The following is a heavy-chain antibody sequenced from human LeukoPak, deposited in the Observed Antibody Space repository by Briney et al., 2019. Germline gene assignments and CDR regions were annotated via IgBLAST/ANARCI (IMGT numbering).Heavy chain of an antibody. D-gene: IGHD3-10*01. CDR2: MNPNSGNT. CDR1: GYTFTSYD. V-gene: IGHV1-8*03. CDR3: ARARGPRQKDDY. J-gene: IGHJ4*02. Sequence: GASVKVSCKASGYTFTSYDINWVRQATGQGLEWMGWMNPNSGNTGYALKFQGRVTITRNTSISTAYMELSSLRSEDTAVYYCARARGPRQKDDYWGQGTLVTVSS.